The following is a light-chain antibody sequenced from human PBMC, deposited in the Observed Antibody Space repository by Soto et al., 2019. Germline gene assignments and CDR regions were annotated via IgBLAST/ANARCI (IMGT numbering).Light chain of an antibody. J-gene: IGLJ2*01. Sequence: QSVLTQPASVSGSPGQSITISCTGTSSDIGDYNYVSWYQQHPGKAPKLMIYDVSNRPSGVSNRFSGSKSGNTASLTISGLQAEDETDYYCSSYTSSGTVVFGGGTKVTVL. CDR1: SSDIGDYNY. CDR2: DVS. V-gene: IGLV2-14*01. CDR3: SSYTSSGTVV.